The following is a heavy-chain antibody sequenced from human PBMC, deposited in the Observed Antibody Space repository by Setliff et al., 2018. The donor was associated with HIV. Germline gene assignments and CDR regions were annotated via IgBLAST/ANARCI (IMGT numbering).Heavy chain of an antibody. CDR2: IDQDESEI. CDR3: ATANRMVVVGVSTPGWTL. Sequence: PGGSLRLSCAASGFMFSKYWMSWVRQAPGKGLEWVATIDQDESEIYYAESVRGRFTISRDNSKNTLYLQMSSLRVDDTAVYYCATANRMVVVGVSTPGWTLWGQGALVTVSS. CDR1: GFMFSKYW. D-gene: IGHD2-21*01. V-gene: IGHV3-7*03. J-gene: IGHJ4*02.